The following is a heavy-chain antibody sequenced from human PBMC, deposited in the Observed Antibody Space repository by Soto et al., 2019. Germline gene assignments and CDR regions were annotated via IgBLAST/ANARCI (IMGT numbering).Heavy chain of an antibody. Sequence: SGPTLVNPTETLTLTCTVSGFSLTTVKMGVSWTRQPPGKALEWLAHIFSDNERSYSTSLQGRLTISKDTSGSQVVLSMTNVDPVDTATYYCARMNVDSYQFYYAMDVWGQGTTVTVSS. CDR1: GFSLTTVKMG. J-gene: IGHJ6*02. CDR2: IFSDNER. CDR3: ARMNVDSYQFYYAMDV. V-gene: IGHV2-26*01. D-gene: IGHD4-17*01.